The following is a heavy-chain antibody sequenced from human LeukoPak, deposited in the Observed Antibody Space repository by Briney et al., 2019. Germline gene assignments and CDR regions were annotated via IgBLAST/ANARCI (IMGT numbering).Heavy chain of an antibody. D-gene: IGHD3-10*01. J-gene: IGHJ6*02. V-gene: IGHV3-43D*03. Sequence: GGSLRLSCAASGFTFDDYAMHWVRQAPGKGLEWVSLISWDGGSTYYADSVKGRFTISRDNSKNSLYLQMNSLRAEDTALYYCAKDIWFGEPDYYGMDVWGQGTTVTVSS. CDR1: GFTFDDYA. CDR3: AKDIWFGEPDYYGMDV. CDR2: ISWDGGST.